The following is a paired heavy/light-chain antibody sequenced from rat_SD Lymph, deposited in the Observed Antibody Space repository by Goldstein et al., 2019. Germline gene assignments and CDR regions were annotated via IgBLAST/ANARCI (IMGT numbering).Light chain of an antibody. V-gene: IGKV8S5*01. CDR1: QSLLYSGNQKNY. J-gene: IGKJ2-3*01. CDR3: QQYYDTPYT. Sequence: DIVMTQSPSSLAVSAGETVTINCKSSQSLLYSGNQKNYLAWYQQKPGQSPKLLIYWASTRQSGVPDRFIGSGSGTDFTLTISSVQAEDLAIYYCQQYYDTPYTFGAGTKLELK. CDR2: WAS.
Heavy chain of an antibody. CDR3: ARGPTMASFAY. CDR1: GFTFSNYG. CDR2: ISSSSSYI. D-gene: IGHD1-3*01. Sequence: EVQLVESGGGLVQPGRSLKLSCLASGFTFSNYGMNWIRQAPGKGLEWVASISSSSSYIYYADTVKGRFTISRDNAKNTLYLQMTSLRSEDTALYYCARGPTMASFAYWGQGTLVTVSS. V-gene: IGHV5-34*01. J-gene: IGHJ3*01.